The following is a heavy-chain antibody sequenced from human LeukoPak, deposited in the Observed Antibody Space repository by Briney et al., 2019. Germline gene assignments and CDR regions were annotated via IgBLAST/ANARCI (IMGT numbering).Heavy chain of an antibody. J-gene: IGHJ4*02. V-gene: IGHV3-48*03. CDR1: GFTFSSYE. Sequence: PGGSLRLSCAASGFTFSSYEMNWVRQAPGKGLEWVSYISTTGSSIYYADSVKGLFTISRDNVKNLLYLQMNSLRAEDTAVYYCARDYLYRGTMNDYSNYVAPGYWGQGTLVTVSS. CDR2: ISTTGSSI. D-gene: IGHD4-11*01. CDR3: ARDYLYRGTMNDYSNYVAPGY.